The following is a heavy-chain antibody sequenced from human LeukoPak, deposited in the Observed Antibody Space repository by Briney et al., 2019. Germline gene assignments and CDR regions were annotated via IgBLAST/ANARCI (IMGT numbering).Heavy chain of an antibody. V-gene: IGHV4-59*08. CDR3: ARQSHYYDSSGFPFWFDP. CDR1: GGSIRSYY. D-gene: IGHD3-22*01. J-gene: IGHJ5*02. Sequence: SETLSLTCTVSGGSIRSYYWSWIRQPPGKGLEWIGYIYYSGSTNYNPSLKSRVTISVDTSKNQFSLKLSSVTAADTAVYYCARQSHYYDSSGFPFWFDPWGQGTLVTVSS. CDR2: IYYSGST.